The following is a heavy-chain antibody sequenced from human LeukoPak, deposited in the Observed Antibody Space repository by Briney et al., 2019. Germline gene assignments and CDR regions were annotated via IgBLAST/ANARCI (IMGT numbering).Heavy chain of an antibody. D-gene: IGHD6-13*01. Sequence: ASVKVSCKASGYTFTGYYMHWVRQAPGQGLEWMGWINPNSGDTNYAQKFQGRVTMTRDTSINTAYMELSGLRSDDTAVYYCARAMYNSSPNRNFDYWGQGTLVTVSS. V-gene: IGHV1-2*02. CDR1: GYTFTGYY. CDR3: ARAMYNSSPNRNFDY. CDR2: INPNSGDT. J-gene: IGHJ4*02.